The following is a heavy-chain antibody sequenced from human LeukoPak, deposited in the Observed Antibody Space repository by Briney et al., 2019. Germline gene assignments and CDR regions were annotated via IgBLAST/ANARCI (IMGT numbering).Heavy chain of an antibody. CDR1: GYTYTSYD. Sequence: GASVKVSCKASGYTYTSYDINWVRQATGQGLEWMGWMNPNSGNTGYAQKFQGRVTMTRNTSISTAYMELSSLRSEDTAVYYCARDRGPIEIPLYFDYWGQGTLVTVSS. V-gene: IGHV1-8*01. D-gene: IGHD3-10*01. CDR2: MNPNSGNT. CDR3: ARDRGPIEIPLYFDY. J-gene: IGHJ4*02.